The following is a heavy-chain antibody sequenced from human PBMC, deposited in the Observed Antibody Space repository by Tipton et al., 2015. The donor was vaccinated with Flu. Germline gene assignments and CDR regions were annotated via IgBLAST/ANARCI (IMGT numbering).Heavy chain of an antibody. CDR3: AKVIPEKVSGLDY. D-gene: IGHD5/OR15-5a*01. J-gene: IGHJ4*02. V-gene: IGHV3-21*04. CDR2: ISRGSTYI. Sequence: SLRLSCAASGFTFSTYSMSWVRQSAGKGLEWVSFISRGSTYIYYADSVKGRFTISRDNSKNTLYLQMHSLRAEDTAIYYCAKVIPEKVSGLDYWGQGTLVTVSS. CDR1: GFTFSTYS.